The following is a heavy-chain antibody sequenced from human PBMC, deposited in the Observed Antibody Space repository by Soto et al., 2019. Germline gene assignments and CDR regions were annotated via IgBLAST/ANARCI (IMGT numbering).Heavy chain of an antibody. CDR1: GFSLSTSGVG. CDR3: AHRRGASIAAAGRWFDP. J-gene: IGHJ5*02. V-gene: IGHV2-5*02. Sequence: QITLKESGPTLVKPTQTLTLTCTFSGFSLSTSGVGVGWIRQPPGKALEWLALIYWDDDKRYSPSLKSRLTITKDTSKNQVVLTMTNMDPVDTATYYCAHRRGASIAAAGRWFDPWGQGTLVTVSP. CDR2: IYWDDDK. D-gene: IGHD6-13*01.